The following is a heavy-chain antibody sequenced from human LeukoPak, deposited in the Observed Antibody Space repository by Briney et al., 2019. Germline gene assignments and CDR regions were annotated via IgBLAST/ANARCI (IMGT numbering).Heavy chain of an antibody. CDR2: IYPGDSDT. Sequence: GESLKISFKGSGYSFTSYWIGWVRPMPGKGLAWMGIIYPGDSDTRYSPSFQGQVTISADKSISTAYLQWSSLKASDTAMYYCARGGAMVRGVIIPNWFDPWGQGTLVTVSS. CDR3: ARGGAMVRGVIIPNWFDP. J-gene: IGHJ5*02. D-gene: IGHD3-10*01. V-gene: IGHV5-51*01. CDR1: GYSFTSYW.